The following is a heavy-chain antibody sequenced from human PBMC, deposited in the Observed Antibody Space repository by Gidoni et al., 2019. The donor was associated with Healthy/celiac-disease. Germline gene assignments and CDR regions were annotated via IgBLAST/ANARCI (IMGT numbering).Heavy chain of an antibody. CDR2: INPNSGGT. CDR3: AGASSSSGYYLQLYFDY. Sequence: QVQLVQSGAEVKKPGASVKVSCKASGSTFTGYYMHWVRQAPGQGLEWMGWINPNSGGTNYAQKFQGRVTMTRDTSISTAYMELSRLRSDDTAVYYCAGASSSSGYYLQLYFDYWGQGTLVTVSS. J-gene: IGHJ4*02. CDR1: GSTFTGYY. V-gene: IGHV1-2*02. D-gene: IGHD3-22*01.